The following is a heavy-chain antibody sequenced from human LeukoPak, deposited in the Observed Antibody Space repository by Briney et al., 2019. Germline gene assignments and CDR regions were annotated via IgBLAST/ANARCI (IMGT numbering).Heavy chain of an antibody. Sequence: GSLKVSCKTSGYTFTHYYMHWVRQAPGQGLEWMGWINPNSGGTNYAQKFQGRVTMTRDTSISTAYMELSGLRSDDTAVYYCARSHNWNDRYFDYWGQGTLVTVSS. V-gene: IGHV1-2*02. CDR1: GYTFTHYY. J-gene: IGHJ4*02. CDR3: ARSHNWNDRYFDY. CDR2: INPNSGGT. D-gene: IGHD1-20*01.